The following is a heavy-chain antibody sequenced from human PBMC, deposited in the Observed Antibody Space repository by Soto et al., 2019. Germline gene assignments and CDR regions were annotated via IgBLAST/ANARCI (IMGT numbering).Heavy chain of an antibody. CDR2: ISSSSSYI. D-gene: IGHD3-22*01. CDR3: ARDGSLYYYEYLNWYFDL. Sequence: EVQLVESGGGLVKPGGSLRLSCAASGFTFSSYSMNWVRQAPGKGLEWVSSISSSSSYIYYADSVKGRFTISRDHAKNSLYLQMNSLRAEDTAVYYCARDGSLYYYEYLNWYFDLWGRGTLVTVSS. V-gene: IGHV3-21*01. CDR1: GFTFSSYS. J-gene: IGHJ2*01.